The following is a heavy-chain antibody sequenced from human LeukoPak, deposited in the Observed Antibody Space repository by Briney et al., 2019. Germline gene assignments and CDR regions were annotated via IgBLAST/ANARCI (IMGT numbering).Heavy chain of an antibody. CDR2: IYTSGST. CDR3: ARAVDGYCYSANCLYNWFDP. Sequence: SETLSLTCTVSGGSISSYYWSWIRQPAGKGLEWIGRIYTSGSTNYNPSLKSRVTMSVDTSKNQFSLKLDSVTAADTAVYYCARAVDGYCYSANCLYNWFDPWGQGTLVTVSS. J-gene: IGHJ5*02. V-gene: IGHV4-4*07. CDR1: GGSISSYY. D-gene: IGHD2-2*01.